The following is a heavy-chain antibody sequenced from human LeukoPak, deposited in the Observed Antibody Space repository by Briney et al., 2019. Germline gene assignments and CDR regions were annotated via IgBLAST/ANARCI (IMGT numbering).Heavy chain of an antibody. Sequence: SVKVSCKASGGTFSSYAISWVRQAPGQGLEWMGGIIPIFGTANYAQKFQGRVTITADESTSTAYMELSSLRSEDTAVYYCARDPGYSYGYAGYYFDYWGQGTLVPSPQ. D-gene: IGHD5-18*01. CDR2: IIPIFGTA. CDR3: ARDPGYSYGYAGYYFDY. J-gene: IGHJ4*02. CDR1: GGTFSSYA. V-gene: IGHV1-69*13.